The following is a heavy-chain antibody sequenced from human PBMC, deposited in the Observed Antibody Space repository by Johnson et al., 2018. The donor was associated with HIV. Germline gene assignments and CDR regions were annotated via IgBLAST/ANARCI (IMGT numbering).Heavy chain of an antibody. CDR1: GFSFDDYA. CDR3: AKDIRGSLGAFDI. CDR2: ISWNTGSI. J-gene: IGHJ3*02. D-gene: IGHD1-26*01. V-gene: IGHV3-9*01. Sequence: VQLVESGGGLVQPGRSLRLSCAASGFSFDDYAMYWVRQAPGKGLEWVAGISWNTGSIGYADSVKGRFTISRDNAKNSLYLQMNSLRAEDTALYYCAKDIRGSLGAFDIWGQGTMVTVSS.